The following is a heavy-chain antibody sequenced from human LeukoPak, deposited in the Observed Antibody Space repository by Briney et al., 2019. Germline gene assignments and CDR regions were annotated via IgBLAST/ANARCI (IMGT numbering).Heavy chain of an antibody. CDR3: ARGWGTMIVVVYFDY. CDR1: GGSFSGYY. Sequence: PSETLSLTCAVYGGSFSGYYWSWIRQPPGKGLEWIGEINHSGSTNYNPSLKSRVTISVDTSKNQFSLKLSSVTAADTAVYYCARGWGTMIVVVYFDYWGQGTLVTVSS. CDR2: INHSGST. V-gene: IGHV4-34*01. D-gene: IGHD3-22*01. J-gene: IGHJ4*02.